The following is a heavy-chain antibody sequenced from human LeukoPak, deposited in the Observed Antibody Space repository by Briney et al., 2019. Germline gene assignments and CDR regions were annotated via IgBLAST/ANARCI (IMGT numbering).Heavy chain of an antibody. CDR3: ARSPVLRYFDWLLGKGGYYYGMDV. CDR1: GGSIRGYY. V-gene: IGHV4-59*12. CDR2: IYSSGST. J-gene: IGHJ6*02. Sequence: PSETLSLTCTVSGGSIRGYYCNWLRQPPGEGLEWLGFIYSSGSTAYNPSLKSRVTISVDTSKNQFSLKLSSVTAADTAVYYCARSPVLRYFDWLLGKGGYYYGMDVWGQGTTVTVSS. D-gene: IGHD3-9*01.